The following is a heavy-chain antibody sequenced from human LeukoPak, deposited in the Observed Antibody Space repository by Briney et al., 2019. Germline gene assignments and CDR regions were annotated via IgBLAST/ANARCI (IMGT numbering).Heavy chain of an antibody. CDR1: AYTFTSYD. Sequence: ASVKVSCKASAYTFTSYDINRVRQATGQGLEWMGWMNPNSGNTGYAQKFQGRVTMTRNTSISTAYMELSSLRSEDTAVYYCARGAPGSYCSGGSCPYFDYWGQGTLISVSS. CDR3: ARGAPGSYCSGGSCPYFDY. V-gene: IGHV1-8*01. CDR2: MNPNSGNT. J-gene: IGHJ4*02. D-gene: IGHD2-15*01.